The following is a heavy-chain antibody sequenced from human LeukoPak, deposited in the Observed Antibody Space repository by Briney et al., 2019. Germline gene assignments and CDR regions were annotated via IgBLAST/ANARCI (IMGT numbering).Heavy chain of an antibody. Sequence: GGSLRLSCAASGFTFSSYSMNWVRQAPGKGLEWVSYISSSSSTIYYADSVKGRFTISRDNAKNSLYLQMNSLRAEDTAVYYCASTKPFYDTSGYYYVDAFDIWGQGTMVTVSS. D-gene: IGHD3-22*01. J-gene: IGHJ3*02. CDR2: ISSSSSTI. CDR1: GFTFSSYS. CDR3: ASTKPFYDTSGYYYVDAFDI. V-gene: IGHV3-48*01.